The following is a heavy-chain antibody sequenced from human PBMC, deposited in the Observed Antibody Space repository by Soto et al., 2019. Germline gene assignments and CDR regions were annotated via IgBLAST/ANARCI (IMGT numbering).Heavy chain of an antibody. D-gene: IGHD1-1*01. CDR3: ARGQAGLRDNWKWYLYGLDV. CDR2: IIPMYGTP. Sequence: QGQLVQSGSEVKKPGSSVKVSCKAFGGTFSRDAFSWVRQAPGQGLEWMGGIIPMYGTPIYAEKFQGRVTITPYRYTNTAFVALRSLRPEDTHVYYCARGQAGLRDNWKWYLYGLDVWGRGTMVAVS. J-gene: IGHJ6*02. V-gene: IGHV1-69*06. CDR1: GGTFSRDA.